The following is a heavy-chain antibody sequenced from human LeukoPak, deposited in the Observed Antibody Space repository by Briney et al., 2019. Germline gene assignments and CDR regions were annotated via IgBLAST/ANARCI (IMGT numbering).Heavy chain of an antibody. V-gene: IGHV3-48*04. CDR3: ARVGRSGWTVDY. J-gene: IGHJ4*02. CDR1: GFDFSTYS. Sequence: GGSLRLSCAAPGFDFSTYSIDWVRQAPGKGLEWVSYISSSSSNIYHADSVKGRFTISRDNAKNSLHLQMNSLGAEDTAVYYCARVGRSGWTVDYWGQGTLVTVSS. D-gene: IGHD6-19*01. CDR2: ISSSSSNI.